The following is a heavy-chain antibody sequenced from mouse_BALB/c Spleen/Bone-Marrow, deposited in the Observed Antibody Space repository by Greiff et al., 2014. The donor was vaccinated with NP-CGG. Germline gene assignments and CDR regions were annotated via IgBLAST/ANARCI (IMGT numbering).Heavy chain of an antibody. CDR3: AGPFDY. CDR1: GYTFTSYW. J-gene: IGHJ2*01. CDR2: INPSNGRT. Sequence: AQRVESGAELVKPGASVKLSCKASGYTFTSYWMHWVKQRPGQGLEWIGEINPSNGRTNYNEKFKSKATLTVDKSSSTAYMQLSSLTSEDSAVYYCAGPFDYWGQGTTLTVSS. V-gene: IGHV1S81*02.